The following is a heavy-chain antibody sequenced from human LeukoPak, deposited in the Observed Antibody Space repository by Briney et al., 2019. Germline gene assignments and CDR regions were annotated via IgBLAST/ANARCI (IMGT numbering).Heavy chain of an antibody. Sequence: SETLSLTCAVYGGSFSGYYWSWIRQPPGKGLEWIGEINHSGSTNYNPSLKSRVTISVDTSKNQFSLKLTSVTAADTAIYYCARALSGYGSGKGYFDSWGQGTLVTVPS. D-gene: IGHD3-10*01. CDR2: INHSGST. CDR3: ARALSGYGSGKGYFDS. V-gene: IGHV4-34*01. CDR1: GGSFSGYY. J-gene: IGHJ4*02.